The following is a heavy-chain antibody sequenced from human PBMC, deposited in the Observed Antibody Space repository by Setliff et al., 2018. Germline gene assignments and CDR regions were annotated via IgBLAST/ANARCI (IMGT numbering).Heavy chain of an antibody. V-gene: IGHV1-46*01. Sequence: ASVKVSCKASGYTFTSYYMHWVRQAPGQGXXWXGIINXXXXSTXXXXKFQGRVTMTRDTSTSTVYMELSSLRSEDTAVYYCARSGGGAFDIWGQGTMVT. CDR1: GYTFTSYY. CDR2: INXXXXST. D-gene: IGHD3-10*01. CDR3: ARSGGGAFDI. J-gene: IGHJ3*02.